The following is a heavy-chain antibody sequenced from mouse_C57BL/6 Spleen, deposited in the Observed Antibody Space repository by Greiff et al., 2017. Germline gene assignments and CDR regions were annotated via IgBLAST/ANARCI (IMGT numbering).Heavy chain of an antibody. CDR3: ARGYSNYPDAMDY. CDR2: IYPGDGDT. D-gene: IGHD2-5*01. CDR1: GYAFSSYW. J-gene: IGHJ4*01. Sequence: QVQLQQSGAELVKPGASVKISCKASGYAFSSYWMNWVKQRPGKGLEWIGQIYPGDGDTNYNGKFKGKATLTADKSSSTAYMQLSSLTSEDSAVYFCARGYSNYPDAMDYWGQGTSVTVSS. V-gene: IGHV1-80*01.